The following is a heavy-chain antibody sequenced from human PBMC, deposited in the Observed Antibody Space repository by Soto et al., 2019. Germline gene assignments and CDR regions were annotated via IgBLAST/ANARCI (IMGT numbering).Heavy chain of an antibody. CDR3: ARYCNNATCYRWFDP. D-gene: IGHD2-2*01. Sequence: PLETLSLTCTVSGGSISSYYWSWIRQPAGKGLEWIGRMYPSGSTNYNPSLKSRVTMSVDTSKNQFSLKLNSVTAADTAVYYCARYCNNATCYRWFDPWGQGTLVTVSS. CDR1: GGSISSYY. CDR2: MYPSGST. J-gene: IGHJ5*02. V-gene: IGHV4-4*07.